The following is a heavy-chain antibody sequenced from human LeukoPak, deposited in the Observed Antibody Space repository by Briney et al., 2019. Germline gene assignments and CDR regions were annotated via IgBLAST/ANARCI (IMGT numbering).Heavy chain of an antibody. D-gene: IGHD2-15*01. Sequence: ASVKVSRKASGYTFTSYGISWVRQAPGQGLEWMGWISAYNGNTGYAQKFQGRVTMTRNTSISTAYMELSSLRSEDTAVYYCARLTPYCSGGSCYYWFNPWGQGTLVTVSS. V-gene: IGHV1-8*02. CDR2: ISAYNGNT. CDR1: GYTFTSYG. J-gene: IGHJ5*02. CDR3: ARLTPYCSGGSCYYWFNP.